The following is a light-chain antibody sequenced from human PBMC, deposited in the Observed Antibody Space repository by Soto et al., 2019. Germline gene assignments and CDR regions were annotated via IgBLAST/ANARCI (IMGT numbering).Light chain of an antibody. CDR1: SDNVGYFDF. Sequence: QSALTQPASVSGSPGQSITISCTGASDNVGYFDFVSWYRQHPGKAPKLLIYEVRKRPSGVSDRFSGSKSGNTASLTIPGLQAEDEGDYYCSSYATTNRRVFGTGTKVTVL. CDR3: SSYATTNRRV. J-gene: IGLJ1*01. V-gene: IGLV2-14*01. CDR2: EVR.